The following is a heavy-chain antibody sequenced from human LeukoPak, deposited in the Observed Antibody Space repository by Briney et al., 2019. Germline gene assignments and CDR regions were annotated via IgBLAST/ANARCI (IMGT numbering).Heavy chain of an antibody. CDR1: GGSISSYY. CDR2: IYYSGST. V-gene: IGHV4-59*01. D-gene: IGHD6-13*01. J-gene: IGHJ4*02. CDR3: ARLDSSSVSYYFDY. Sequence: SETLSLTCTVSGGSISSYYWSWIRQPPGKGLEWIGYIYYSGSTNYNPSLKSRVTISVDTSKNQFSLKLSSVTAADTAVYYCARLDSSSVSYYFDYWAQGTLVTVSS.